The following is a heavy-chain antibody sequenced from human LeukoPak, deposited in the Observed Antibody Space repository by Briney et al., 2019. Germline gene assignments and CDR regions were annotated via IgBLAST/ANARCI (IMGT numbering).Heavy chain of an antibody. Sequence: SETLSLTCTLSGGSMSSSYWSWIRQPPGKGLEWIGYVYYGGTTTYNPSLQNRVTISLDTSKNQFSLKLNSVTAADTAVYFCASAVRWAGAGSFSPWGQGTLVTVSS. CDR2: VYYGGTT. CDR3: ASAVRWAGAGSFSP. J-gene: IGHJ5*02. CDR1: GGSMSSSY. V-gene: IGHV4-59*01. D-gene: IGHD3-10*01.